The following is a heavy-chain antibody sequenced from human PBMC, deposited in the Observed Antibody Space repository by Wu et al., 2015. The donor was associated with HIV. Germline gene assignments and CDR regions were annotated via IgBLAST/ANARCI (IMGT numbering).Heavy chain of an antibody. CDR1: GGSFRSLA. Sequence: QVQLEQSGSEVKEPQTSVTMSCKASGGSFRSLAITWVRQAPGQGLEWMGWISVYNGNTYYAQNLQGRVTMTTDTSTSTAYMELRSLRSDDTAVYYCARGADIVLDAFDIWGQGTMVTVSS. V-gene: IGHV1-18*01. CDR2: ISVYNGNT. D-gene: IGHD2-15*01. CDR3: ARGADIVLDAFDI. J-gene: IGHJ3*02.